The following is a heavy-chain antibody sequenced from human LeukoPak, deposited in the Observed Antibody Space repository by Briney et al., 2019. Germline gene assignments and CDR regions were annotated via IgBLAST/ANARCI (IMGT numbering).Heavy chain of an antibody. V-gene: IGHV1-2*02. CDR2: INPNSGGT. CDR1: GYTFTGYY. D-gene: IGHD2-15*01. J-gene: IGHJ3*02. Sequence: ASVKVSCKASGYTFTGYYMHWVRQAPGQGLEWMGWINPNSGGTNYAQKFQGRVTMTRDTSISTAYMELSRLRSDDTAVYYCARVELGYCSGGSCRAFDIWGQGTMVTVSS. CDR3: ARVELGYCSGGSCRAFDI.